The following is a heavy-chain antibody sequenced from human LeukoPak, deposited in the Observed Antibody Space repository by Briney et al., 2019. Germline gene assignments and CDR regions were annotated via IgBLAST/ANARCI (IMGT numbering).Heavy chain of an antibody. V-gene: IGHV1-18*01. Sequence: ASVKVSCKASGYTFTSYGISWVRQAPGQGLEWMGWISAYNGNTNYAQKLQGRVTTTTDTSTSTAYMELRSLRSDDTAVYYCARAGMSIAARPAKYLDYWGQGTLVTVSS. J-gene: IGHJ4*02. CDR3: ARAGMSIAARPAKYLDY. D-gene: IGHD6-6*01. CDR1: GYTFTSYG. CDR2: ISAYNGNT.